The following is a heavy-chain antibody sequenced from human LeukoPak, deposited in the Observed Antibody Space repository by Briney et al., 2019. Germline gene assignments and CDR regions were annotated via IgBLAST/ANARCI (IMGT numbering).Heavy chain of an antibody. V-gene: IGHV4-31*11. CDR1: GGSISSGGYY. CDR2: IYYSGST. Sequence: TSETLSLTCAVSGGSISSGGYYWSWIRQHPGKGLEWIGYIYYSGSTYYNPSLKSRVTISVDTSKNQFSLKLSSVTAADTAVYYCARDNCSGGSCYFDYWGQGTLVTVSS. D-gene: IGHD2-15*01. J-gene: IGHJ4*02. CDR3: ARDNCSGGSCYFDY.